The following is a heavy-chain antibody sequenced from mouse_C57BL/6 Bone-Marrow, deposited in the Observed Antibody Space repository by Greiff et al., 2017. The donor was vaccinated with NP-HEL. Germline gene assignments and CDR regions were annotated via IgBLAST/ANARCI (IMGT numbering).Heavy chain of an antibody. Sequence: VQLQESGAELARPGASVTLSCKASGYTFTSYGISWVKQRTGQGLEWIGEIYPRSGTTYYNEKFKGKATLTADKSSSTAYMEISSLTSEDYAVKFCATWTGGDCYFDVGGTGTTITVTA. J-gene: IGHJ1*03. CDR3: ATWTGGDCYFDV. CDR1: GYTFTSYG. V-gene: IGHV1-81*01. CDR2: IYPRSGTT. D-gene: IGHD4-1*01.